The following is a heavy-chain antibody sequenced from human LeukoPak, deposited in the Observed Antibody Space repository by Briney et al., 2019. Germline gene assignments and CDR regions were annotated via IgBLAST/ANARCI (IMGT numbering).Heavy chain of an antibody. D-gene: IGHD3-22*01. CDR3: ARHYYDSSGYYFLLDF. CDR2: ISYSGGT. J-gene: IGHJ4*02. Sequence: SETLSLTCTVSGVSISGYYWSWIRQPPGKGLEWIGYISYSGGTNYNPSLKSRVTMSVDTSRNQFSLELSSVTAADTAVYYCARHYYDSSGYYFLLDFWGQGTLVTVSS. V-gene: IGHV4-59*01. CDR1: GVSISGYY.